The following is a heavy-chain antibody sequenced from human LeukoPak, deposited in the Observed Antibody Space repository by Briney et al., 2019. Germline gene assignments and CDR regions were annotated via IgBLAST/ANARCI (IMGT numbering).Heavy chain of an antibody. D-gene: IGHD3-16*02. CDR3: ARGHYDYAWGNYRSNYYYMDV. V-gene: IGHV1-8*01. CDR1: GYTFSSYD. CDR2: MNPYNGHT. J-gene: IGHJ6*03. Sequence: ASVKVSCKASGYTFSSYDSNWVRQATGQGLEWMGWMNPYNGHTGYAQNFQGRITMTRNASISTIYMELSSLRSEDTAVYYCARGHYDYAWGNYRSNYYYMDVWGKGTTVTVSS.